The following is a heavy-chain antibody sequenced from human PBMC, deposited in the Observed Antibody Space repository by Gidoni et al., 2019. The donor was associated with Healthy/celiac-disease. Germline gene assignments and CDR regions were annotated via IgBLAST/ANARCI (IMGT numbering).Heavy chain of an antibody. CDR3: ARDSVPAALSNWFDP. D-gene: IGHD2-2*01. J-gene: IGHJ5*02. V-gene: IGHV3-30-3*01. Sequence: QVQLVESGGGVVQPGRSLRLSCAASGFTFSSYAMHWVRQAPGKGLEWVAVISYDGSNKYYADNSKNTLYLQMNSLRAEDTAVYYCARDSVPAALSNWFDPWGQGTLVTVSS. CDR1: GFTFSSYA. CDR2: ISYDGSNK.